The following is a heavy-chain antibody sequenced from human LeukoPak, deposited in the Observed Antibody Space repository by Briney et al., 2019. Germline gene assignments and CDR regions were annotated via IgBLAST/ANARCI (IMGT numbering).Heavy chain of an antibody. CDR1: GFTFSTYS. CDR2: ISGSGSTI. J-gene: IGHJ4*02. Sequence: GGSLRLSCAASGFTFSTYSMNWVRQAPGKGLEWVSYISGSGSTIYYADSVKGRFTISRDNAKNSLYLQMNSLRAEDTAVYYCARDQVDNWNYPLDYWGQGTLVTVSS. D-gene: IGHD1-7*01. V-gene: IGHV3-48*04. CDR3: ARDQVDNWNYPLDY.